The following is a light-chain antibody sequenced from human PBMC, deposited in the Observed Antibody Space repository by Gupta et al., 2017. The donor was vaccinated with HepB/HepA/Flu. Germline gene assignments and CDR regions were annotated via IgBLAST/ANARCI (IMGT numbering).Light chain of an antibody. CDR2: DAS. CDR3: QQRSNWLT. Sequence: EIVLTQSPATLSLSPGERATLSCRASQSVSSYLAWYQQKPGQPPRFLIYDASNRATGIPARFSGSGSGTDFTLTISGLEPEDFAVYYCQQRSNWLTFGGGTKVEIK. V-gene: IGKV3-11*01. J-gene: IGKJ4*01. CDR1: QSVSSY.